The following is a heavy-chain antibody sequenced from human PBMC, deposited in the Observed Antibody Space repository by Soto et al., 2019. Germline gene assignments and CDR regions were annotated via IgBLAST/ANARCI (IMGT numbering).Heavy chain of an antibody. CDR1: GGAFRSYF. CDR2: IHSSGRS. J-gene: IGHJ5*02. V-gene: IGHV4-59*01. CDR3: ARDVPFDP. Sequence: QVRLRESGPQVVKPSATLSLNCNVSGGAFRSYFWSWIRQSPGKGLEWIGTIHSSGRSNYNASFKSRVSMSIDPSKTQFSVRLTSVTPADRVVYYCARDVPFDPWGQGILVTVSS.